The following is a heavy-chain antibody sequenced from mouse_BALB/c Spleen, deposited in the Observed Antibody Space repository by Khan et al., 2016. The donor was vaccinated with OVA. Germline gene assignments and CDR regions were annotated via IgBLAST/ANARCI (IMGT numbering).Heavy chain of an antibody. CDR1: GYTFTDYY. D-gene: IGHD1-2*01. J-gene: IGHJ3*01. V-gene: IGHV1-77*01. Sequence: QVQLQQSGAELARPGASVKLSCKASGYTFTDYYINWVKQRTGQGLEWIGEINPGSGDIHYNEKFKGKATLTADKSSSTAYMQLISLTSEDSAVYFCARRNYFGYTFAYWGQGTLVTVSA. CDR2: INPGSGDI. CDR3: ARRNYFGYTFAY.